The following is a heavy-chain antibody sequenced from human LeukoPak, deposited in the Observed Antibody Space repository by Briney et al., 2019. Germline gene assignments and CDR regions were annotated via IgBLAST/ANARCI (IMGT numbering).Heavy chain of an antibody. CDR2: ISSSSSTI. V-gene: IGHV3-48*02. CDR3: ARVVVAANPDAFDI. Sequence: GGSLRLSCAASGFTFSNCNINWVRQAPGKGLEWLSYISSSSSTIYYAHSVKGRFTISRDNAKNSLYLQMNSLRDEDTAVYYCARVVVAANPDAFDIWGQGTMVTVSS. CDR1: GFTFSNCN. J-gene: IGHJ3*02. D-gene: IGHD2-15*01.